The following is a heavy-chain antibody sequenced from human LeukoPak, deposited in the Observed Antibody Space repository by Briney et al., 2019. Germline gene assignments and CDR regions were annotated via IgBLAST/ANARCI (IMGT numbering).Heavy chain of an antibody. V-gene: IGHV4-39*01. CDR3: ARQPEEYCSSTSCYFDY. D-gene: IGHD2-2*01. CDR1: GGSISSSSYY. CDR2: IYYSWST. Sequence: SETLSLTCTVSGGSISSSSYYWGWIRQPPGKGLEWIGSIYYSWSTYYNPSLKSRVTISVDTSKNQFSLKLSSVTAADTAVYYCARQPEEYCSSTSCYFDYWGQGTLVTVSS. J-gene: IGHJ4*02.